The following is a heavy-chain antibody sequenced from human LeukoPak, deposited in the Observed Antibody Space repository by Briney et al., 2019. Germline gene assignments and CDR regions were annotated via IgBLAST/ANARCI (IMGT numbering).Heavy chain of an antibody. CDR2: INHSGST. CDR1: GGSFSGYC. V-gene: IGHV4-34*01. J-gene: IGHJ4*02. Sequence: PSETLSLTCAVYGGSFSGYCWSWIRQPPGKGLEWIGEINHSGSTNYNPSLKSRVTISVDTSKNQFSLKLSSVTAADTAVYYCARVGVTIVDFDYWGQGTLVTVSS. D-gene: IGHD3-22*01. CDR3: ARVGVTIVDFDY.